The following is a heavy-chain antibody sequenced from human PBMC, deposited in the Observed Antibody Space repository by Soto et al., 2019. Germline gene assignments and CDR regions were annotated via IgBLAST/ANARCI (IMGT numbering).Heavy chain of an antibody. V-gene: IGHV3-72*01. Sequence: EVQLVESGGGLVQPGGSLRLSCAASGFTLSDHYVDWVRQAPGKGLEWVGRTRNKANSYTTEYAASVKGSFTISRDDSKSSLVLAMHSLKTEDTAVYYCTRSASRGYVVFWGQGTLVTVSS. CDR2: TRNKANSYTT. CDR1: GFTLSDHY. J-gene: IGHJ4*02. CDR3: TRSASRGYVVF. D-gene: IGHD3-22*01.